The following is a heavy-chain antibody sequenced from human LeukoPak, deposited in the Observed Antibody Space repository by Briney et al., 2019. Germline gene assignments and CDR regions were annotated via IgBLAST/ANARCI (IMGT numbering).Heavy chain of an antibody. Sequence: GESLKISCKGSGYSFTSYWIGWVRPMPGKGLEWMGIIYPGDSDTRYSPSFQGQVTISADKSISTAYLQWSSLKASDTAMYYCAILGGIAARLDAFDIWGQGTMVTVSS. CDR3: AILGGIAARLDAFDI. J-gene: IGHJ3*02. CDR1: GYSFTSYW. D-gene: IGHD6-6*01. CDR2: IYPGDSDT. V-gene: IGHV5-51*01.